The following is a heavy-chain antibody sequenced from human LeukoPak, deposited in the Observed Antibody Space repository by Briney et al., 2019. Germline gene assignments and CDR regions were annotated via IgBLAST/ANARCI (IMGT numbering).Heavy chain of an antibody. Sequence: PGASVKVSCKATGYTFVTHGITWVRQAPGQGLEWMGWISSDNANTKYAQNIQGRVTMTRDTSTSTVYMELRSLRSDDTAIYYCARDQRYGELTYFDYWGQGTQVIVAS. CDR2: ISSDNANT. D-gene: IGHD3-10*01. CDR1: GYTFVTHG. CDR3: ARDQRYGELTYFDY. J-gene: IGHJ4*02. V-gene: IGHV1-18*01.